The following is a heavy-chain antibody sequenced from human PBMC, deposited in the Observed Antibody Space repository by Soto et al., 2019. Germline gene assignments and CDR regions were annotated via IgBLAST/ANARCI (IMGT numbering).Heavy chain of an antibody. V-gene: IGHV3-48*01. CDR3: ARGWLGGVASIRGDY. D-gene: IGHD5-12*01. Sequence: EVQLVEFGGGLVQPGGSLRLSCAASGCTFSSYSMNWVRQAPGKGLEWVSYISSSSGPIYYADSVKGRFTISRDNAKISLYLQMNSLRAEDTAVYYCARGWLGGVASIRGDYWGQGTLVTVSS. CDR2: ISSSSGPI. J-gene: IGHJ4*02. CDR1: GCTFSSYS.